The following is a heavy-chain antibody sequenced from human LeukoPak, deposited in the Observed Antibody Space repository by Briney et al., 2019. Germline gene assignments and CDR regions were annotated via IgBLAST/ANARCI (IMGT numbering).Heavy chain of an antibody. D-gene: IGHD3-3*02. CDR1: GFSFSTHK. CDR2: ISYDGTKI. V-gene: IGHV3-30-3*01. Sequence: GGFLRLSCAASGFSFSTHKMNWVRQAPGKGLEWVAVISYDGTKIYYADSAKGRFTISRDNSKNMVYLQMNSLRAEDTALYYCARDSVKLPGISYFDNWGQGTLVTVSS. J-gene: IGHJ1*01. CDR3: ARDSVKLPGISYFDN.